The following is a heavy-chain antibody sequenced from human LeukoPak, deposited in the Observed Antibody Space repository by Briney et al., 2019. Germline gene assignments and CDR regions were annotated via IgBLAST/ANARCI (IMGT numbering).Heavy chain of an antibody. CDR2: INHSGST. J-gene: IGHJ4*02. Sequence: PSETLSLTCAVYGGSFSGYYWSWIRQPPGKGLEWIGEINHSGSTNYNPSLKSRVTISVDTSKNQFSLKLSSVTAADTAVYYCARRGHDYVWGSYPFDYWGQGTLVTVSS. D-gene: IGHD3-16*02. V-gene: IGHV4-34*01. CDR3: ARRGHDYVWGSYPFDY. CDR1: GGSFSGYY.